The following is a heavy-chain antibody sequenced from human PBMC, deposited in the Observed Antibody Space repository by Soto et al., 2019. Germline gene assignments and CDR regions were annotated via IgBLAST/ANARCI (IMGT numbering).Heavy chain of an antibody. Sequence: GESLKISCKGSGYSFTSYWIGWVRQMPGKGLEWMGIIYPGDSDTRYSPSFQGQVTISADKSISTAYLQWSSLKASDTAMYYCARDRVRGKNYYYYYGMDVWGQGTTVTVSS. V-gene: IGHV5-51*01. D-gene: IGHD3-10*01. CDR3: ARDRVRGKNYYYYYGMDV. CDR2: IYPGDSDT. CDR1: GYSFTSYW. J-gene: IGHJ6*02.